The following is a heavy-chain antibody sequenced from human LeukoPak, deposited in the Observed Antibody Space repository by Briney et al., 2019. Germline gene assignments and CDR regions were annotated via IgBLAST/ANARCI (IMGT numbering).Heavy chain of an antibody. CDR2: IWFDGSNT. CDR1: GFTFSSYG. V-gene: IGHV3-33*08. Sequence: GGSLRLSCAASGFTFSSYGMHWVRQAPGKGLEWVAVIWFDGSNTYYAESLKGRFIISRDNSNNTLYLEMHSLRAEDTALYYCARDDDGTDYYGSSGHLDYWGQGTLVTVSS. D-gene: IGHD3-22*01. CDR3: ARDDDGTDYYGSSGHLDY. J-gene: IGHJ4*02.